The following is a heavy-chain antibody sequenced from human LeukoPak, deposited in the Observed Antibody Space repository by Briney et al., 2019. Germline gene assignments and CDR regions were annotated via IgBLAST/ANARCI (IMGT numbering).Heavy chain of an antibody. CDR1: GFTFSSYS. J-gene: IGHJ4*02. D-gene: IGHD4-17*01. Sequence: GGSLRLPCAASGFTFSSYSMNWVRQAPGKGLEWVSYISSSSSTIYYADSVKGRFTISRDNAKNSLYLQMNSLRAEDTAVYYCARGTTVTNVIYFDYWGQGTLVTVSS. CDR3: ARGTTVTNVIYFDY. CDR2: ISSSSSTI. V-gene: IGHV3-48*01.